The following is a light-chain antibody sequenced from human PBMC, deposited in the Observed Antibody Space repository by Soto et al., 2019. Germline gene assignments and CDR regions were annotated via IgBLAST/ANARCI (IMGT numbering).Light chain of an antibody. CDR3: HQYGAVPRT. Sequence: ENVFAQFPRTPSFSPRERATLPSRASQTVTSRYLAWYQQKPGQAPRLLIYSASTRATGIPDRFSGSGSGADFTLTITRLEPEDFAVYYCHQYGAVPRTFDQGTKVDIK. J-gene: IGKJ1*01. CDR1: QTVTSRY. CDR2: SAS. V-gene: IGKV3-20*01.